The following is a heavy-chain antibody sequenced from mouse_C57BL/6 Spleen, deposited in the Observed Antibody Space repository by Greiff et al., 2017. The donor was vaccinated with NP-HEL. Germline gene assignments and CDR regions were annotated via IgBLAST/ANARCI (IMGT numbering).Heavy chain of an antibody. Sequence: VQLQQSGPELVKPGASVKISCKASGYAFSSSWMNWVKQRPGKGLEWIGRIYPGDGDTNYNGKFKGKATLTADKSSSTAYMQLSSLTSEDSAVYFCAREYYCSSRDYFDYWGQGTTLTVSS. J-gene: IGHJ2*01. D-gene: IGHD1-1*01. CDR3: AREYYCSSRDYFDY. CDR1: GYAFSSSW. CDR2: IYPGDGDT. V-gene: IGHV1-82*01.